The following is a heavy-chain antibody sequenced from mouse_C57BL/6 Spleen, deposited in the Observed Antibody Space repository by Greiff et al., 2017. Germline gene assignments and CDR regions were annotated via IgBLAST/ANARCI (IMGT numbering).Heavy chain of an antibody. V-gene: IGHV5-15*01. CDR1: GFTFSDYG. CDR3: ASLRFYAMDY. D-gene: IGHD1-1*01. CDR2: ISNLAYSI. J-gene: IGHJ4*01. Sequence: DVHLVESGGGLVQPGGSLKLSCAASGFTFSDYGMAWVRQAPRKGPEWVAFISNLAYSIYYADTVTGRFTISRENAKNTLYLEMSSLRSEDTAMYYCASLRFYAMDYWGQGTSVTVSS.